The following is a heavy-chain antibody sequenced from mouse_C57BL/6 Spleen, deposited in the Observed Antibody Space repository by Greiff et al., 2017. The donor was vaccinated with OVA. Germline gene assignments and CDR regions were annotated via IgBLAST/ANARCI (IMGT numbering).Heavy chain of an antibody. V-gene: IGHV1-19*01. CDR2: INPYNGGT. D-gene: IGHD4-1*01. CDR3: ARETGKVYFDV. CDR1: GYTFTDYY. J-gene: IGHJ1*03. Sequence: EVQLQESGPVLVKPGASVKMSCKASGYTFTDYYMHWVKQSHGKSLEWIGVINPYNGGTSYNQKFKGKATLTVDKSSSTAYMELNSLSSEDSAVYYCARETGKVYFDVWGTGTTVTVSS.